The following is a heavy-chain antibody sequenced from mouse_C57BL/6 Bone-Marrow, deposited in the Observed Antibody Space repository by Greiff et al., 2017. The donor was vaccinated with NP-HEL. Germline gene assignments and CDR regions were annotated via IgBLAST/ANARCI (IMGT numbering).Heavy chain of an antibody. CDR3: ARDDPYFDY. D-gene: IGHD2-3*01. J-gene: IGHJ2*01. CDR1: GYTFTSYG. CDR2: IYPRSGNT. V-gene: IGHV1-81*01. Sequence: QVQLQQSGAGLARPGASVKLSCKASGYTFTSYGISWVKQRTGQGLEWIGEIYPRSGNTYYNEKFKGKATLTADKSSSTAYMELRSLTSEDSAVYFCARDDPYFDYWGQGTTLTVSS.